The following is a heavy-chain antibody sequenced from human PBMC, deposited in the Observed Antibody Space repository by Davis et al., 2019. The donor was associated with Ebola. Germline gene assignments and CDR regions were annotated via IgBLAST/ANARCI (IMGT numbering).Heavy chain of an antibody. CDR3: AVDPHYYYYYGMDV. Sequence: SVKVSCKASGFTFTSSAVQWVRQARGQRLEWIGWIVVGSGNTNYAQKFQERVTITRDMSTSTAYMELSSLRSEDTAVYYCAVDPHYYYYYGMDVWGQGTTVTVSS. CDR2: IVVGSGNT. J-gene: IGHJ6*02. V-gene: IGHV1-58*01. CDR1: GFTFTSSA.